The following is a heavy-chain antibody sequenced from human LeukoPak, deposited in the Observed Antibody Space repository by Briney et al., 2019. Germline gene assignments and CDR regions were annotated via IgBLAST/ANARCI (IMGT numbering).Heavy chain of an antibody. Sequence: PGRSLRLSCAASGFTFSSYGMHWVRQAPGKGLEWVAVIWYDGSNKYYADSVKGRFTISRDNSKNTLYLQINSLRAEDTAVYYCARDRNMYSSSWYMVYWGQGTLVTVSS. V-gene: IGHV3-33*01. CDR1: GFTFSSYG. CDR2: IWYDGSNK. CDR3: ARDRNMYSSSWYMVY. J-gene: IGHJ4*02. D-gene: IGHD6-13*01.